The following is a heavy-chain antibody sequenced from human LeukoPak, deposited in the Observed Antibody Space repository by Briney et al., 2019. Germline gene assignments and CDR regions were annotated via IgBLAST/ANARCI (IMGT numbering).Heavy chain of an antibody. CDR2: MYYSGST. CDR1: GGSTSSYY. Sequence: PSETLSLTCTVSGGSTSSYYWSWIRQPPGKGLEWIGSMYYSGSTNYKPSLKSRVTISVDTSKNQFSLKLSSVTAADTAVYYCARHAYYYDRSGSYEAFDIWGQGTMVTVSS. CDR3: ARHAYYYDRSGSYEAFDI. V-gene: IGHV4-59*08. D-gene: IGHD3-22*01. J-gene: IGHJ3*02.